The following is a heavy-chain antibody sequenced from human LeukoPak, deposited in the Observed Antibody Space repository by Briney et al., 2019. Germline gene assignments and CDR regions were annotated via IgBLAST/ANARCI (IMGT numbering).Heavy chain of an antibody. D-gene: IGHD6-19*01. J-gene: IGHJ4*02. Sequence: GESLRLSCAASAFTFSSYAMSWVRQAPGKGLEWVSGIIDSGSNTYHADSVKGRFTISRDNSKNTLYLQVNSLRAEDTAIYYCAKDRGSGWIRGFDYWGQGTLVTVSS. CDR1: AFTFSSYA. CDR3: AKDRGSGWIRGFDY. V-gene: IGHV3-23*01. CDR2: IIDSGSNT.